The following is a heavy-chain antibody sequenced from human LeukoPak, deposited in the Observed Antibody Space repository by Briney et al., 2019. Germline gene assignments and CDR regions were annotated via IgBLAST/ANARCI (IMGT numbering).Heavy chain of an antibody. CDR1: GFTFSSYA. CDR3: AREVNTRSYYYDSSGYRFDY. J-gene: IGHJ4*02. Sequence: PGGSLRLSCAASGFTFSSYAMSWVRQAPGRGLEWVSGISGSGGSTYYADSVKGRFTISRDNSKNTLYLQMNSLRAEDTAVYYCAREVNTRSYYYDSSGYRFDYWGQGTLVTVSS. V-gene: IGHV3-23*01. CDR2: ISGSGGST. D-gene: IGHD3-22*01.